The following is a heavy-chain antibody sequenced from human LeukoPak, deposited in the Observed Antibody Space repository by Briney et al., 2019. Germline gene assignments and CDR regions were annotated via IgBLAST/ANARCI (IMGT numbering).Heavy chain of an antibody. CDR2: IWFDGTNK. V-gene: IGHV3-33*01. CDR1: GFTFSSHG. Sequence: GRSLRLSCAASGFTFSSHGMHWVRQAPGKGLEWVAVIWFDGTNKYYADSVKGRFTISRDNSKDTLYLQMSNLRADDTAVYYCARYRRDSGTYNFDFWGQGALVTVSS. J-gene: IGHJ4*02. D-gene: IGHD3-10*01. CDR3: ARYRRDSGTYNFDF.